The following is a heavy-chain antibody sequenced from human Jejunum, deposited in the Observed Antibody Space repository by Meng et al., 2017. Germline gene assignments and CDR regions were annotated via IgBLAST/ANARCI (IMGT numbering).Heavy chain of an antibody. D-gene: IGHD2-15*01. V-gene: IGHV3-23*01. Sequence: GESLKISCAASGFTFSIYAMSWVRQAPGQGLEWVLTVGSSGVNTYYADSVKGRFTISRDNYKNTLCLHMNSLRAEDTAVYYCVKGGVVVATSTGRPFDPWGQGTLVTVSS. CDR3: VKGGVVVATSTGRPFDP. J-gene: IGHJ5*02. CDR1: GFTFSIYA. CDR2: VGSSGVNT.